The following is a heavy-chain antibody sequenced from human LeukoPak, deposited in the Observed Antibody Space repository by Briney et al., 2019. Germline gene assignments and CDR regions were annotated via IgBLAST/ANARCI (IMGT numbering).Heavy chain of an antibody. CDR3: ARDIWPYLYDSSGFFSLDY. J-gene: IGHJ4*02. Sequence: GASVKVSCKASGYTFTSYAMNWVRQAPGQGLEWMGWINTNTGNPTYAQGFTGRFVFSVDPSVSTAYLQISSLKAEDTAVYYCARDIWPYLYDSSGFFSLDYWGQGPLVTVSS. CDR1: GYTFTSYA. CDR2: INTNTGNP. V-gene: IGHV7-4-1*02. D-gene: IGHD3-22*01.